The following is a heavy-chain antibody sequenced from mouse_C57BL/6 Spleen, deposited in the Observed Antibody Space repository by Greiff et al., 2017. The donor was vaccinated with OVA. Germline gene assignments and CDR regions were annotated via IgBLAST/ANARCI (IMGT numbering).Heavy chain of an antibody. V-gene: IGHV5-4*03. J-gene: IGHJ2*01. CDR3: ARVPGGFDY. CDR1: GFTFSSYA. CDR2: ISDGGSYT. Sequence: EVKLVESGGGLVKPGGSLKLSCAASGFTFSSYAMSWVRQTPEKRLEWVATISDGGSYTYYPDNVKGRFTISRDNAKNNLYLQMSHLKSEDTAMYYCARVPGGFDYWGQGTTLTVSS. D-gene: IGHD1-1*02.